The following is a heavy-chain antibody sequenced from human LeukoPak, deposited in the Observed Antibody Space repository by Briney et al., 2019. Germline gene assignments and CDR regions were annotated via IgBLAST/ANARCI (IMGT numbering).Heavy chain of an antibody. V-gene: IGHV4-31*03. Sequence: SETLSLTCTVSGGSISSGGYYWSWIRQHPGKGLEWIGYIYYSGSTYYNPSLKSRVTISVDTSKNQFSLKLSSVTAADTAVYHCARDVGLGTYFDYWGQGTLVTVSS. D-gene: IGHD7-27*01. J-gene: IGHJ4*02. CDR2: IYYSGST. CDR1: GGSISSGGYY. CDR3: ARDVGLGTYFDY.